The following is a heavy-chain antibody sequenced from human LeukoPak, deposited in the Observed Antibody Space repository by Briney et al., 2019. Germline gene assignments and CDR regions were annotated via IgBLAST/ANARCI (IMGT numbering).Heavy chain of an antibody. J-gene: IGHJ4*02. CDR2: ISTDGYTT. CDR3: VVGGSPGY. D-gene: IGHD2-15*01. V-gene: IGHV3-74*01. Sequence: GGALRLSCAASGLAFCAYKMDWVRQAPRQGLVWVSRISTDGYTTDYADFVQGRFTASRDNTKNTWSLEMNSLRAEDTAVYYCVVGGSPGYWGQGTLVTVSS. CDR1: GLAFCAYK.